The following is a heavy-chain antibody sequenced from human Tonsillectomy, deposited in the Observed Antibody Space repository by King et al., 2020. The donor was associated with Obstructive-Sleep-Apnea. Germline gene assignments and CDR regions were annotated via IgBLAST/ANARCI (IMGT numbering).Heavy chain of an antibody. CDR1: GFTFSSYA. CDR2: ISYDGSNK. V-gene: IGHV3-30*04. D-gene: IGHD1-7*01. CDR3: ARAPPGPSYLYSWNWGDFDY. J-gene: IGHJ4*02. Sequence: VQLVESGGGVVQPGRSLRLSCAASGFTFSSYAMHWVRQAPGKGLEWVAVISYDGSNKYYADSVKGRFTISRDNSKNTLYLQMNSLRAEDTAVYYCARAPPGPSYLYSWNWGDFDYWGQGTLVTVSS.